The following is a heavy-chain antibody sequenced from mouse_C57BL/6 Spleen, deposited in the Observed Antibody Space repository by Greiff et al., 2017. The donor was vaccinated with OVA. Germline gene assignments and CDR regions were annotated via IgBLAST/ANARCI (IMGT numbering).Heavy chain of an antibody. Sequence: EVKVVESGGGLVQPGGSLSLSCAASGFTFTDYYMSWVRQPPGKALEWLGCIRNKANGYTTEYSASVKGRFTISRDNSQSILYLQMNALRAEDSATYYCARYTWYYFDDWGQGTTLTVSS. V-gene: IGHV7-3*01. J-gene: IGHJ2*01. CDR3: ARYTWYYFDD. CDR2: IRNKANGYTT. CDR1: GFTFTDYY.